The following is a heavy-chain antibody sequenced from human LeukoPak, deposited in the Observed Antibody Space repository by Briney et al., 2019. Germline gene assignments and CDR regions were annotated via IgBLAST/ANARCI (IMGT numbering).Heavy chain of an antibody. V-gene: IGHV4-34*01. J-gene: IGHJ4*02. CDR2: INPRGST. Sequence: MPSETLSLSCGVYGGSFSGYYWSWIRQPPGKGLEWIGEINPRGSTNYNPSLKSRVTLSADTSKNQFSLTLNSVTAADTAVYYCARRRLGYYFDYWGRGTLVTVSS. D-gene: IGHD5-24*01. CDR3: ARRRLGYYFDY. CDR1: GGSFSGYY.